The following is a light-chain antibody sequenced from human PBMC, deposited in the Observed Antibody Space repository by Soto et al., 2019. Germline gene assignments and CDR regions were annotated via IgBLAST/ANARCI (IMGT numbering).Light chain of an antibody. J-gene: IGLJ2*01. CDR3: AAYTGNWNGPV. CDR1: SSTFANNY. Sequence: QSALTQPPSVSGTPGQRVSISCSGDSSTFANNYVHWYQQVPGAAPKLLMYRTDQRPSGVPDRFSGSKSGTSASLTISGLRPEDEAQYYCAAYTGNWNGPVFGGGTKVTVL. V-gene: IGLV1-47*01. CDR2: RTD.